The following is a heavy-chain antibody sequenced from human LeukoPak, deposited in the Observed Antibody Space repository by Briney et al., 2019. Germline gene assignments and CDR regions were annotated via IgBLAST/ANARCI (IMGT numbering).Heavy chain of an antibody. CDR2: IYYSGST. CDR3: AREALGYCSGGNCYRFDK. J-gene: IGHJ4*02. Sequence: SETLSLTCSVSGGSISRDGYYWSWIRQHPGKGLEWIGYIYYSGSTYYNPSLKSRVTISLDTSKNQFSLTLNSVTAADTAVYYCAREALGYCSGGNCYRFDKWGQGTLVAVSS. D-gene: IGHD2-15*01. V-gene: IGHV4-31*03. CDR1: GGSISRDGYY.